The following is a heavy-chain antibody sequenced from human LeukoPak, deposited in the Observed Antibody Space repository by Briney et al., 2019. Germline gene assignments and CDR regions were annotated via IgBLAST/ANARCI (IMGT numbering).Heavy chain of an antibody. D-gene: IGHD2-21*01. J-gene: IGHJ4*02. CDR3: ARVVVIEYCFDS. V-gene: IGHV4-61*02. Sequence: SETLSLTCTVSGGSMITSSYYRSWLRQPAGKGLEWIGRIYSTGNTNYNPLFKSRVTMSVDTSKNQFSLRLGAVTAADTAVYYCARVVVIEYCFDSWGQGTQVTVSS. CDR1: GGSMITSSYY. CDR2: IYSTGNT.